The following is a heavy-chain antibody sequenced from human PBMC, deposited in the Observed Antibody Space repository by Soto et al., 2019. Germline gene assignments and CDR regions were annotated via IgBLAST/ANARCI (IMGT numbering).Heavy chain of an antibody. J-gene: IGHJ3*01. Sequence: GGSLRLSCAASGFTFSSYAMHWVRQAPGKGLEWVAVISYDGSNKYYADSVKGRFTISRDNSKNTLYLQMSSLTADDTAIYYCVREGRGSFEFWGRGTMVTVSS. D-gene: IGHD5-12*01. CDR3: VREGRGSFEF. V-gene: IGHV3-30-3*01. CDR2: ISYDGSNK. CDR1: GFTFSSYA.